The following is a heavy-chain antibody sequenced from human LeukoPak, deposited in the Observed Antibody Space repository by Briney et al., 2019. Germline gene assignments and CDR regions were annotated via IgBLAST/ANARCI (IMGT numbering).Heavy chain of an antibody. Sequence: PSETLSLTCSVSGGSISSYYWSWIRQPPGKGLEWIGYIYYSGSTNYNPSLKSRVTISVDTSKNQFSLKLSSVTAADTAVYYCARGITGLNGDYELGYYYYYMDVWGKGTTVTISS. D-gene: IGHD4-17*01. J-gene: IGHJ6*03. CDR1: GGSISSYY. V-gene: IGHV4-59*01. CDR2: IYYSGST. CDR3: ARGITGLNGDYELGYYYYYMDV.